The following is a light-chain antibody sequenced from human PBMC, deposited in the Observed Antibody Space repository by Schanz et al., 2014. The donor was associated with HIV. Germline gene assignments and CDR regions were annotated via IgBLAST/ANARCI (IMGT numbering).Light chain of an antibody. Sequence: DIQMTQSPSSLSASVGDRVTITCRASQSISSHLNWYQQKPGKVPKLLIFAASSLQSGVPSRFSGSGSGTDFTLTISSLQADDFATYYCHQSFNTPWTFGQGTRV. V-gene: IGKV1-39*01. CDR1: QSISSH. CDR2: AAS. CDR3: HQSFNTPWT. J-gene: IGKJ1*01.